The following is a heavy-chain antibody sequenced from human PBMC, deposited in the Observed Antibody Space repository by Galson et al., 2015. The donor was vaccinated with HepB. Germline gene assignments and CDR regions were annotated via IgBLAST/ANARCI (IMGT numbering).Heavy chain of an antibody. V-gene: IGHV3-21*06. CDR3: ARLGLDLSGYDYGAFDI. CDR2: IDSSRDYI. D-gene: IGHD5-12*01. Sequence: SLRLSCAASGFTFRTYSMNWVRQAPGKGLEWVSSIDSSRDYIYYADSLKGRFTISRDNAKNSLFLQMNSLRAEDTAMYYCARLGLDLSGYDYGAFDIWGQGTMVTVSS. CDR1: GFTFRTYS. J-gene: IGHJ3*02.